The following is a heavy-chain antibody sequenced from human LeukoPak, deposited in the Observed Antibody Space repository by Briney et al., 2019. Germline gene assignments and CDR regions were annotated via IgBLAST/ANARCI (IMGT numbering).Heavy chain of an antibody. V-gene: IGHV3-11*04. Sequence: GGSLRLSCAASGFTFSDYYMSWIRQAPGKGLDWVSYISTSGSTIYYADSVKGRFTISRDNAKNSLYLQMNSLRAEDTAVYYCARANDFWSGYFSVADYWGQGTLVTVSS. CDR1: GFTFSDYY. D-gene: IGHD3-3*01. CDR3: ARANDFWSGYFSVADY. J-gene: IGHJ4*02. CDR2: ISTSGSTI.